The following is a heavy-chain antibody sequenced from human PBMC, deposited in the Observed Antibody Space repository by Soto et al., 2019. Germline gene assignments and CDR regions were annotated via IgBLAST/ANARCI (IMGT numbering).Heavy chain of an antibody. D-gene: IGHD6-19*01. Sequence: QLQLQESGPGLVKPSETLSLTYTVSDDSISSAGYFWVWIRQPPGQGLEWIGTLAYTGSANYNPSLKSPFTVSVNPSKKQLSLKLPSVTAADTAIYYCARRKRWLAQGWGYGMDVWCQGTTVTVSS. CDR3: ARRKRWLAQGWGYGMDV. CDR2: LAYTGSA. CDR1: DDSISSAGYF. V-gene: IGHV4-39*01. J-gene: IGHJ6*02.